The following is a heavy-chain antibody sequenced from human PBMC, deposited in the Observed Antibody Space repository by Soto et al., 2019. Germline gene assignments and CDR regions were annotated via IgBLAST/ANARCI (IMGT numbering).Heavy chain of an antibody. Sequence: PGEALKISCKGSGYSFTSYWISWVRQMSGKGLEWMGRIDPSDSYTNYSPSYKGHVTISADKSISTAYLQWSSLQASDPAMYYWARLTGYYGRRYCAFDIWDRVTRVTV. J-gene: IGHJ3*02. CDR2: IDPSDSYT. CDR1: GYSFTSYW. CDR3: ARLTGYYGRRYCAFDI. V-gene: IGHV5-10-1*01. D-gene: IGHD3-10*01.